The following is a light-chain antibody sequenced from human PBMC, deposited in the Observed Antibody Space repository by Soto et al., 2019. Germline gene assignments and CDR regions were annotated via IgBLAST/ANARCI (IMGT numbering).Light chain of an antibody. V-gene: IGLV2-23*01. CDR3: GTWDSSLSAHVV. CDR2: EGS. CDR1: SSDVGSYNL. Sequence: QSVLTQPASVSGSPGQSITISCTGTSSDVGSYNLVSWYQQHPGKAPKLMIYEGSKRPSGVSNRFSGSKSGNTASLTISGLQAEDEADYYCGTWDSSLSAHVVFGGGTKLTVL. J-gene: IGLJ2*01.